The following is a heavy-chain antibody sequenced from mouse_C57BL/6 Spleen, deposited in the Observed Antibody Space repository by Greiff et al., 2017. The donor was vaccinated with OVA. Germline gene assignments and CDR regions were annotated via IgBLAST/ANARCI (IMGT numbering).Heavy chain of an antibody. Sequence: EVHLVESEGGLVQPGSSMKLSCTASGFTFSDYYMAWVRQVPEKGLEWVANINYDGSSTYYLDSLKSRFIISRDNAKNILYLQMSSLKSEDTATYYCARVGNSNDAMDYWGQGTSVTVSS. CDR3: ARVGNSNDAMDY. J-gene: IGHJ4*01. D-gene: IGHD2-5*01. V-gene: IGHV5-16*01. CDR2: INYDGSST. CDR1: GFTFSDYY.